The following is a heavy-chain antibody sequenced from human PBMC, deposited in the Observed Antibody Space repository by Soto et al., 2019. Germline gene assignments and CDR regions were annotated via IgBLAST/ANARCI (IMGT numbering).Heavy chain of an antibody. Sequence: QVQLQESGPGLVKPSGTLYLTCAVSGGSFTSNNCWTWVRQPPGQGLEWIGEIYRTGSTNYNPALKSRVTISLDKSDNQFSLKVTSLTAADTAVYYCASRDPGTSVDYWGQGTLVTVSS. CDR2: IYRTGST. CDR1: GGSFTSNNC. J-gene: IGHJ4*02. D-gene: IGHD1-7*01. V-gene: IGHV4-4*02. CDR3: ASRDPGTSVDY.